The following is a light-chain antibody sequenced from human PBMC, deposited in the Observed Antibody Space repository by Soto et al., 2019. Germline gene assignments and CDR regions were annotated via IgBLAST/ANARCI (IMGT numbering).Light chain of an antibody. CDR3: ISYAGSNSVV. J-gene: IGLJ2*01. Sequence: QSALTQPPSASGSPGQSVTISCTGTSSDVGGNKFVSWYQQHPGKAPKLIIYDVSERPSGVPDRFSGSKSGNPASLTVSGLQAEDEADYYCISYAGSNSVVFGGGTKLTVL. V-gene: IGLV2-8*01. CDR2: DVS. CDR1: SSDVGGNKF.